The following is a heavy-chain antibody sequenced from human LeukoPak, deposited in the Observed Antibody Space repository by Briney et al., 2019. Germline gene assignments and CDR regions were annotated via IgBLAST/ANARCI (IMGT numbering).Heavy chain of an antibody. CDR3: ARLLGPYCSSTSCSPSGDY. J-gene: IGHJ4*02. V-gene: IGHV7-4-1*02. D-gene: IGHD2-2*01. Sequence: ASVKVSCKASGYTFTSYAMNWVRQAPGQELEWMGWVNTNTGNPTYAQGFTGRFVFSLDTSVSTAYLQISSLKAEDTAVYYCARLLGPYCSSTSCSPSGDYWGQGTLVTVSS. CDR1: GYTFTSYA. CDR2: VNTNTGNP.